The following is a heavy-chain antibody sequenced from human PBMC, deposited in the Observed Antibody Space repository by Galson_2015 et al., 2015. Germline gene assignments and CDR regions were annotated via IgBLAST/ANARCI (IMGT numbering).Heavy chain of an antibody. D-gene: IGHD1-14*01. CDR3: AKVPPLNRGDYYYYGMDV. CDR2: ISGSGGST. J-gene: IGHJ6*02. Sequence: SLRLSCAASGFTFSSYAMSWVRQAPGKGLEWVSAISGSGGSTYYADSVKGRFTISRDNSKNTLYLQMNSLRAEDTAVYYCAKVPPLNRGDYYYYGMDVWGQGTTVTVSS. V-gene: IGHV3-23*01. CDR1: GFTFSSYA.